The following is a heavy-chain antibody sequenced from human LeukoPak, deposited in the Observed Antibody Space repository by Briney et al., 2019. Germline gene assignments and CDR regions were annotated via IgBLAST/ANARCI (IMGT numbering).Heavy chain of an antibody. CDR1: GFTFCHYY. CDR3: AREPSGSGGYDY. Sequence: SVSLSYKASGFTFCHYYMLGVRQAPGQGREWMAWISPNSEGATYIQNFQGRVTLTRDTSISTVYLEISALTSDDTAVYYCAREPSGSGGYDYWGQGTLVTVSS. V-gene: IGHV1-2*02. J-gene: IGHJ4*02. CDR2: ISPNSEGA. D-gene: IGHD3-10*01.